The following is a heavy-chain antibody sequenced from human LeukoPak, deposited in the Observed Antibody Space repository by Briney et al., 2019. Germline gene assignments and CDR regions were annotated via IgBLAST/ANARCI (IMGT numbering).Heavy chain of an antibody. CDR3: AITSGSYYTDAFDI. CDR1: GRSFSSYY. CDR2: INHSGST. J-gene: IGHJ3*02. V-gene: IGHV4-34*01. D-gene: IGHD3-10*01. Sequence: ASETLSPTCAVYGRSFSSYYWSWVRQPPGKGLEWVGEINHSGSTKYNPSLKSRVTISVDTSKNQFSLMLSSVTAADTAVYYGAITSGSYYTDAFDIWGQGTMVTVSS.